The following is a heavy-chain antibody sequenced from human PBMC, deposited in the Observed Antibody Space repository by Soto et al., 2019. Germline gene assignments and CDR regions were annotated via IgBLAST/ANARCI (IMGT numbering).Heavy chain of an antibody. J-gene: IGHJ4*02. V-gene: IGHV4-59*01. CDR3: ARSDSGIAAAGTLDY. CDR1: GGSISSYY. D-gene: IGHD6-13*01. Sequence: PSETLSLTCTVSGGSISSYYWSWTRQPPGKGLEWIGYIYYSGSTNYNPSLKSRVTISVDTSKNQFSLKLSSVTAADTAVYYCARSDSGIAAAGTLDYWGQGTLVTVSS. CDR2: IYYSGST.